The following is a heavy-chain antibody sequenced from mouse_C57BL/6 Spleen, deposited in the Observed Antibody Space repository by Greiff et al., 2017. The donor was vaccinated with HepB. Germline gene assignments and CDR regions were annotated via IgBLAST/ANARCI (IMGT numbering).Heavy chain of an antibody. CDR1: GYTFTDYY. CDR3: ARTDYDGGYYYAMDY. Sequence: VQLKQSGAELVRPGASVKLSCKASGYTFTDYYINWVKQRPGQGLEWIARIYPGSGNTYYNEKFKGKATLTAEKSSSTAYMQLSSLTSEDSAVYFCARTDYDGGYYYAMDYWGQGTSVTVSS. V-gene: IGHV1-76*01. CDR2: IYPGSGNT. D-gene: IGHD2-4*01. J-gene: IGHJ4*01.